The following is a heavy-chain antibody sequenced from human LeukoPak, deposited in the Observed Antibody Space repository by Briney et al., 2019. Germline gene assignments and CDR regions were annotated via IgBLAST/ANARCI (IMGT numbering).Heavy chain of an antibody. CDR1: GYTFTSYD. Sequence: ASVKVSCKASGYTFTSYDINWVRQATGQGLEWMGWTNPNSGNTGYAQKFQGRVTMTRNTSISTAYMELSSLRSEDTAVYYCARGRGALRRRGRQGEFDPWGQGTLVTVSS. J-gene: IGHJ5*02. CDR3: ARGRGALRRRGRQGEFDP. D-gene: IGHD3-10*01. CDR2: TNPNSGNT. V-gene: IGHV1-8*01.